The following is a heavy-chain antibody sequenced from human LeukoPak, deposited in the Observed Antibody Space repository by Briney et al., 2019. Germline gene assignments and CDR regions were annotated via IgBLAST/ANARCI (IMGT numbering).Heavy chain of an antibody. J-gene: IGHJ4*02. D-gene: IGHD2-15*01. CDR2: ISSGSSTI. CDR1: GFTFSSYS. CDR3: ARSLAATRYYFDY. Sequence: GGSLRLSCAASGFTFSSYSMNWVRQAPGKGLEWVSYISSGSSTIYYADSVKGRFTISRDNAKNSLYLQMNSLRAEDTAVYYCARSLAATRYYFDYWGQGTLVTVSS. V-gene: IGHV3-48*04.